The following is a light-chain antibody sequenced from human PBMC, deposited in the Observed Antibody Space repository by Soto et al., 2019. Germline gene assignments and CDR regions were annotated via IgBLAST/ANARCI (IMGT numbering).Light chain of an antibody. Sequence: QSVLTQPPSVSADPGQRVSISCSGGSSNIGKNSVSWYQQLPATAPKLLIYDDHQRPSGIPDRFSASKSGTSATLDITGLQPADEADYYCATWDLTLSAGVLFGGGTKLTVL. CDR3: ATWDLTLSAGVL. V-gene: IGLV1-51*01. CDR2: DDH. J-gene: IGLJ2*01. CDR1: SSNIGKNS.